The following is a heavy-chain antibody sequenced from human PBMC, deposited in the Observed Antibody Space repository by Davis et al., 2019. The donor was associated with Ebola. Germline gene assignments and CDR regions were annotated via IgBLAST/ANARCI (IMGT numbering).Heavy chain of an antibody. V-gene: IGHV3-23*01. D-gene: IGHD1-1*01. Sequence: GESLKISCVASGFTFSNYAMSWVRQAPGKGLEWVSGISNSGGATYFADSVKGRFTISRDNSKNTLYLQMNSLRAEDTAVYYCAKWYNHYFDSWGQGTLVTVSS. CDR1: GFTFSNYA. CDR3: AKWYNHYFDS. CDR2: ISNSGGAT. J-gene: IGHJ4*02.